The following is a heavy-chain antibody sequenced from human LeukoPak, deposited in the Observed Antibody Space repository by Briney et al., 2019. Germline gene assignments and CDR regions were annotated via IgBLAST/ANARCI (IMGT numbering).Heavy chain of an antibody. CDR3: AKTDYGHYSGFEV. V-gene: IGHV4-38-2*01. J-gene: IGHJ3*01. CDR1: TYSISSGYS. Sequence: SETLSLTCVVSTYSISSGYSWGWIRQPPGNGLEWIGSMYLSGTTHYNPSLKSRVTISVDKSENQFSLKVMFVTAADSAIYFCAKTDYGHYSGFEVWGQGIMVTVSS. D-gene: IGHD4-17*01. CDR2: MYLSGTT.